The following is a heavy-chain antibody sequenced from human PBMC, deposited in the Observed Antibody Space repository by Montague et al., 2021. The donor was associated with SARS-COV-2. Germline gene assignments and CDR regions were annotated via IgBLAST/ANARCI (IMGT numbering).Heavy chain of an antibody. Sequence: SLRLSCAASGFTFSSYEMNWVRQAPGKGLEWLSSISYSGGITNYADSVRGRFTISRDFAKNSLYLQMNSLRAEDTAVYYCVREGSGWFFDYWGQGALVTASS. CDR3: VREGSGWFFDY. CDR1: GFTFSSYE. D-gene: IGHD2-15*01. V-gene: IGHV3-48*03. CDR2: ISYSGGIT. J-gene: IGHJ4*02.